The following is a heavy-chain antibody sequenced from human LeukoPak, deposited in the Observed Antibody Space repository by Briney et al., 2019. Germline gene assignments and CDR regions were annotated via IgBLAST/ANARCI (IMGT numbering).Heavy chain of an antibody. V-gene: IGHV4-59*01. CDR3: ARVLSVGTQRIAAAGVNYYYYGMDV. D-gene: IGHD6-13*01. CDR1: GGSISSYY. J-gene: IGHJ6*02. Sequence: SETLSLTCTVSGGSISSYYWSWIRQPPGKGLEWIGYIYYSGSTNYNPSLKSRVTISVDTSKNQFSLKLSSVTAADTAVYYCARVLSVGTQRIAAAGVNYYYYGMDVWGQGTTVTVSS. CDR2: IYYSGST.